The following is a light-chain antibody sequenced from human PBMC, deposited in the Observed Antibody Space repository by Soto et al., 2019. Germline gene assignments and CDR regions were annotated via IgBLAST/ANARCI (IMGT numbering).Light chain of an antibody. CDR1: SSNIGRNT. CDR2: QND. J-gene: IGLJ2*01. Sequence: QAVVTQPPSASGTPGQRVTISCSGSSSNIGRNTVNWYHLVPGMTHTFLIYQNDRRPSGVPDRFSASKSGTSATLAVSGLQSEDEGDYYCAVWDDSLNGPVFGGGTKLTVL. CDR3: AVWDDSLNGPV. V-gene: IGLV1-44*01.